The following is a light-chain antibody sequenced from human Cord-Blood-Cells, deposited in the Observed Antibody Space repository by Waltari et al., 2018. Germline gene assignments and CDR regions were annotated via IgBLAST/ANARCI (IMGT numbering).Light chain of an antibody. CDR1: QGISSY. J-gene: IGKJ3*01. CDR2: AAS. CDR3: QQYYSYPFT. Sequence: AIRMTQSPSSFSASPGDRVTITCRASQGISSYLAWYQQKPGKAPKLLIYAASTLQSGVPSRFSGSGSGTEFTLTISCLQSEDFASYYCQQYYSYPFTFGPGTKVDIK. V-gene: IGKV1-8*01.